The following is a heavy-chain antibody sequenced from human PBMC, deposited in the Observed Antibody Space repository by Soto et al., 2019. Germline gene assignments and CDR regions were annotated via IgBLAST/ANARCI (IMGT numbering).Heavy chain of an antibody. CDR1: GGSFSGYY. D-gene: IGHD2-21*02. V-gene: IGHV4-34*01. Sequence: PSETLSLTCAVYGGSFSGYYWSWIRQPPWKGLEWIGEINHSGSTNYNPSLKSRVTISVDTSKSQFSLKLSSVTAADTAVYFCARRGCGGDFYHPIRHYFDYWGQVTLVTVSS. CDR3: ARRGCGGDFYHPIRHYFDY. CDR2: INHSGST. J-gene: IGHJ4*02.